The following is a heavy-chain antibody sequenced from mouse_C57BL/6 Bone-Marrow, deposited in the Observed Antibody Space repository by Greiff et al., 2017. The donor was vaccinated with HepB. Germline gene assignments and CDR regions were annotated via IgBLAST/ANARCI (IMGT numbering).Heavy chain of an antibody. D-gene: IGHD2-4*01. CDR1: GYTFTSYW. Sequence: QVQLQQPGAELVKPGASVKLSCKASGYTFTSYWMHWVKQRPGQGLEWIGMIHPNSGSTNYNEKFKSKATLTVDKSSSTAYMQLSSLTSEDSAVYYCTRRGIYDYALYYGGQGTTLTVSS. V-gene: IGHV1-64*01. J-gene: IGHJ2*01. CDR3: TRRGIYDYALYY. CDR2: IHPNSGST.